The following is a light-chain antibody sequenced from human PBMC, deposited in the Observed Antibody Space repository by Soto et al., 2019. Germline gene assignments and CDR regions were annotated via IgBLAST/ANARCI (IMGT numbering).Light chain of an antibody. J-gene: IGLJ2*01. CDR2: EVN. CDR1: SSDVGGYNY. V-gene: IGLV2-8*01. CDR3: SSYAGSNNVI. Sequence: QSVLTQPPSASGSPGQSVTISCTGTSSDVGGYNYVSWYQQHPGKVPKLIIYEVNKRPSGIPDRFSGSKSGTTASLTVSGLQAEDEADYYCSSYAGSNNVIFGGVTKLTVL.